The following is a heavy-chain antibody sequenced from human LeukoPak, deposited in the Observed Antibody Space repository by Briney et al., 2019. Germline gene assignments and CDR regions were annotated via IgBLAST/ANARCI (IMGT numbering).Heavy chain of an antibody. J-gene: IGHJ5*02. CDR2: IYTSGST. CDR1: GGSISSYY. CDR3: ARGRRYDILAHGSRAWFDP. Sequence: SETLSLTCTVSGGSISSYYWSWIRQPAGKGLEWIGRIYTSGSTNYNPSLKSRVTMSVDTSKNQFSLKLSSVTAADTAVYYCARGRRYDILAHGSRAWFDPWGQGTLVTVSS. V-gene: IGHV4-4*07. D-gene: IGHD3-9*01.